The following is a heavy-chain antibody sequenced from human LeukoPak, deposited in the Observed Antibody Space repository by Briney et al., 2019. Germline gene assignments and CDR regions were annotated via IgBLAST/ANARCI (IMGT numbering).Heavy chain of an antibody. J-gene: IGHJ5*02. CDR2: IIPIFGTA. CDR1: GGTFSSYA. CDR3: ARAILGYCSGGSCLRFDP. D-gene: IGHD2-15*01. V-gene: IGHV1-69*01. Sequence: SSVKVSCKASGGTFSSYAISWVRQAPGQGLEWMGGIIPIFGTANYAQKFQGRVTITADESTSTAYMELSSLRSEDTAVYYCARAILGYCSGGSCLRFDPWGQGTLVTVSS.